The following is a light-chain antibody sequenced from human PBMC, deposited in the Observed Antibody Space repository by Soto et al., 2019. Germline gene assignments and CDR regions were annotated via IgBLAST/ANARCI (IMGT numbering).Light chain of an antibody. J-gene: IGKJ4*01. V-gene: IGKV3-15*01. CDR3: QQYVNLLVT. Sequence: EIVMTQSPATLSVSPGDRVTLSCRASQSVNTNLAWYQQRPGQAPRLLVYGASTRAPGIPARFYGSGFGTDFTLTISSLQSEDFAVYYCQQYVNLLVTFGGGTKVE. CDR1: QSVNTN. CDR2: GAS.